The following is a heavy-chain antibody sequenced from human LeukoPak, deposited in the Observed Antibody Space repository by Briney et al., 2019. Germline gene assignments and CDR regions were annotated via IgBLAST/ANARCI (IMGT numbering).Heavy chain of an antibody. D-gene: IGHD3-10*01. V-gene: IGHV4-34*01. CDR2: IDQSGST. CDR1: GGSFSGYY. J-gene: IGHJ4*02. CDR3: AINDGSGSYYKSDY. Sequence: EPSETLSLTCAVYGGSFSGYYWSWVRQPPGKGLEWIGEIDQSGSTNYSPSLKSRVTITIDTSKNQFSLRLNSVTAADTAVYYCAINDGSGSYYKSDYWGQGTLVTVSS.